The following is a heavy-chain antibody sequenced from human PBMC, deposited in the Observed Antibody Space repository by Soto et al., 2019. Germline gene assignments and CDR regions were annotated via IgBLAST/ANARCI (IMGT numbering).Heavy chain of an antibody. D-gene: IGHD2-15*01. CDR3: ARGLRGGSPHYYYGMDV. Sequence: SETLSLTCAVYGGSFSGYYWSWISHPPGKGLEWIGEISHSGSTNYNPSHKCRVTISVDTSKNQFSLKLSSVTAADTAVYYCARGLRGGSPHYYYGMDVWGQGTTVTVSS. CDR1: GGSFSGYY. J-gene: IGHJ6*02. CDR2: ISHSGST. V-gene: IGHV4-34*01.